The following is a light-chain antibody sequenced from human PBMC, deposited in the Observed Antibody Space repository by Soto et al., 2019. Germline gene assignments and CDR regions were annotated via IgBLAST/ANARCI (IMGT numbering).Light chain of an antibody. J-gene: IGLJ2*01. CDR1: SSDVGGYNY. CDR2: EVS. CDR3: SSYTSTSPVV. Sequence: QSALTQPASVSGSPGQSITISCTGTSSDVGGYNYVSWYQQHPGKAPKLIIYEVSHRPSGVSNRFSGSKSGNTASLTISGLQAEDEADYYCSSYTSTSPVVFGGGTKVTVL. V-gene: IGLV2-14*01.